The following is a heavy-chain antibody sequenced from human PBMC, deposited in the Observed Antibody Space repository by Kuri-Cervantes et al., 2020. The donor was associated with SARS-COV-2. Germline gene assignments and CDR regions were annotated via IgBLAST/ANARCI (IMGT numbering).Heavy chain of an antibody. V-gene: IGHV1-8*02. D-gene: IGHD3-3*01. CDR1: GYTFTSYD. CDR3: ARSYYDFWSGYKRTYYYYYYMDV. Sequence: ASVKVSCKASGYTFTSYDINWVRQATGQGLEWMGWMNPNSGNTGYAQKFQGRVTMTRNTSISTAYMELSSLRSEDTAVYYCARSYYDFWSGYKRTYYYYYYMDVWGKGTTVTVSS. CDR2: MNPNSGNT. J-gene: IGHJ6*03.